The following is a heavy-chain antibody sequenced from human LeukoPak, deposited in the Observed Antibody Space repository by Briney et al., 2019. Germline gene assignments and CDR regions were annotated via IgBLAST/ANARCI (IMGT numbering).Heavy chain of an antibody. CDR1: GFTFSSYA. V-gene: IGHV3-48*02. Sequence: GSLRLSCAASGFTFSSYAMSWVRQAPGKGLEWVSYISDGSSTIYYADSVRGRFTISRDNAKNSLYLQINSLRDEDTAVYYCARETVGLDYWGQGTLVTVSS. CDR3: ARETVGLDY. J-gene: IGHJ4*02. D-gene: IGHD4-17*01. CDR2: ISDGSSTI.